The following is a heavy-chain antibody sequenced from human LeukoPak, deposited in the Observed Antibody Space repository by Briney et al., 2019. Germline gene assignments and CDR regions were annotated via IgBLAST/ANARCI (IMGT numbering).Heavy chain of an antibody. D-gene: IGHD6-19*01. CDR1: GFTFDDYA. CDR2: ISWNSGSI. Sequence: GRSLRLSCAASGFTFDDYAMQWVRRAPGKDLEWVSGISWNSGSIGYADSVKGRFTISRDNAKNSLYLQMNSLRAEDTALYYCAKDTSSGWYGPQFDYWGQRTLVTVSS. J-gene: IGHJ4*02. CDR3: AKDTSSGWYGPQFDY. V-gene: IGHV3-9*01.